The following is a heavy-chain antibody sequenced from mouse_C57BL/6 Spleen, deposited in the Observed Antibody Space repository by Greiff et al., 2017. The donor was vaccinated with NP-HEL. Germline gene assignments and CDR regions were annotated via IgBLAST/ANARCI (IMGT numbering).Heavy chain of an antibody. CDR3: ARPDGYYVGWFAY. Sequence: VQLQQSGTELVKPGASVKLSCKASGYTFTSYWMHWVKQRPGQGLEWIGNINPSNGGTNYNEKFKSKATLTVDKSSSTAYMQLSSLTSEDSAVYYSARPDGYYVGWFAYWGQGTLVTVSA. CDR2: INPSNGGT. CDR1: GYTFTSYW. V-gene: IGHV1-53*01. D-gene: IGHD2-3*01. J-gene: IGHJ3*01.